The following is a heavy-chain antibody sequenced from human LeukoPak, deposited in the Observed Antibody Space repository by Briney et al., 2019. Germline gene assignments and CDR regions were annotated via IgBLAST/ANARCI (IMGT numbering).Heavy chain of an antibody. CDR2: IYSNGST. D-gene: IGHD5-18*01. CDR3: ARSGGGYTATILGYFFDY. CDR1: GGSVMSYY. Sequence: PSETLSLTCSVSGGSVMSYYWSWIRQPPGKGLEWLGHIYSNGSTNFHPSLKSRLTISVDASKTQIPLELTSVTVADTAVYYCARSGGGYTATILGYFFDYWGQGALVTVSS. V-gene: IGHV4-59*02. J-gene: IGHJ4*02.